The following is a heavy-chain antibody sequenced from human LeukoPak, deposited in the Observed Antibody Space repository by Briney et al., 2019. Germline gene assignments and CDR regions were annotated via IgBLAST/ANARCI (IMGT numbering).Heavy chain of an antibody. CDR2: IYSSGTT. CDR3: ARSMYYEFWSGPFDY. V-gene: IGHV4-4*07. D-gene: IGHD3-3*01. J-gene: IGHJ4*02. Sequence: PSETLSLTCTVSGGSINSYYWSWIWQPAGKGLEWVGRIYSSGTTIYNSPLKSRVTMSVDTSKNQMSLKLNSVTAADTAVYYCARSMYYEFWSGPFDYWGQGILVTVSS. CDR1: GGSINSYY.